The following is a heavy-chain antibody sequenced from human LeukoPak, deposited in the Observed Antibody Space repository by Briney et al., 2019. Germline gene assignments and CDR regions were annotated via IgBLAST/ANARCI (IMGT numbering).Heavy chain of an antibody. CDR1: GVSISSYY. CDR3: AGGPPFGCTAFDY. D-gene: IGHD2-8*01. V-gene: IGHV4-4*07. J-gene: IGHJ4*02. CDR2: LYTSGGT. Sequence: PSETLSLTCTVSGVSISSYYWSWIRQPAGKRLEWIGRLYTSGGTNYNPSLKSRVTISVDKSKNQFSLKLSSVTATDTAVYYCAGGPPFGCTAFDYWGPGTLVTVSS.